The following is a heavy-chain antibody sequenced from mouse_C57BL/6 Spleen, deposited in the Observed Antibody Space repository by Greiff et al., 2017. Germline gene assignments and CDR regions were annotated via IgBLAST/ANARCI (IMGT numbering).Heavy chain of an antibody. CDR2: IDPANGNT. D-gene: IGHD1-2*01. V-gene: IGHV14-3*01. J-gene: IGHJ3*01. CDR1: GFNIKNTY. Sequence: EVKLVESVAELVRPGASVKLSCTASGFNIKNTYMHWVKQRPEQGLEWIGRIDPANGNTKYAPKFQGKATITADTSANTAYLQLSSLTSEDTAIYYCAREPDYDGSWFAYWGQGTLVTVSA. CDR3: AREPDYDGSWFAY.